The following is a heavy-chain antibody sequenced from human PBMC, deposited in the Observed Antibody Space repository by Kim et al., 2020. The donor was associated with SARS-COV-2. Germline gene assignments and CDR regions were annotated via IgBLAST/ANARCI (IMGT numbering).Heavy chain of an antibody. CDR2: IYYSGST. Sequence: SETLSRTCTVSGGSISSYYWSWIRQPPGKGLEWIGYIYYSGSTNYNPSLKSRVTISVDTSKNQFSLKLSSVTAADTAVYYCARGVAAAGTAFFDYWGQGT. J-gene: IGHJ4*02. CDR3: ARGVAAAGTAFFDY. V-gene: IGHV4-59*01. D-gene: IGHD6-13*01. CDR1: GGSISSYY.